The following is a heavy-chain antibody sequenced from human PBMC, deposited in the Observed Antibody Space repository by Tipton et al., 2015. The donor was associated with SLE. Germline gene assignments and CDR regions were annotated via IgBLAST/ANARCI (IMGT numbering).Heavy chain of an antibody. V-gene: IGHV4-4*02. J-gene: IGHJ4*02. Sequence: TLSLTCAVSGGSISSSNWWSWVRQPPGKGLEWIGEIYHSGSTNYNPSLKSRVTISVDTSKNQFSLKLSSVTAADTAVYYCARVGVAGYFDYWGQGTLVTVSS. CDR1: GGSISSSNW. CDR3: ARVGVAGYFDY. D-gene: IGHD6-19*01. CDR2: IYHSGST.